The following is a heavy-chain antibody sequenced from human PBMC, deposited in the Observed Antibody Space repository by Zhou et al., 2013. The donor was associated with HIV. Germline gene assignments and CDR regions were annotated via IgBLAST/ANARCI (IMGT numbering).Heavy chain of an antibody. D-gene: IGHD3-16*01. CDR1: GGSISSGSYY. J-gene: IGHJ3*02. CDR3: AGRGAFGAFDI. V-gene: IGHV4-61*09. CDR2: IYTSGST. Sequence: QVQLQESGPGLVKPSQTLPLTCTVSGGSISSGSYYWSWIRQPAGKGLEWIGHIYTSGSTNYNPSLKSRVTISVDTSKNQFSLKLSSVTAADTAVYYCAGRGAFGAFDIWGQGDNGHRLF.